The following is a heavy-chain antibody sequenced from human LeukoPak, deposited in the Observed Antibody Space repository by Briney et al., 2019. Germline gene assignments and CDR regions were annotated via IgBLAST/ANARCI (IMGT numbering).Heavy chain of an antibody. Sequence: GGSLRLSCAASGFTFSSYWMHWGRQAPGKGLMWVSRINGDGTGTSYADSVKGRFTISRDNAKNTLYLQMNSLRAEDTAVYYCARDSSGWYYNWFDPWGQGTLVTVSS. CDR1: GFTFSSYW. CDR3: ARDSSGWYYNWFDP. CDR2: INGDGTGT. D-gene: IGHD6-19*01. J-gene: IGHJ5*02. V-gene: IGHV3-74*01.